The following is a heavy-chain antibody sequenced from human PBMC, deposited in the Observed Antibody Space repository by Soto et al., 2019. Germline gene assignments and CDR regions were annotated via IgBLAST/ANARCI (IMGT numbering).Heavy chain of an antibody. CDR2: ISYDGSNK. CDR1: GFTFSSYA. CDR3: ARSRRAAAGTVLTGSYYYYYGMDV. D-gene: IGHD6-13*01. V-gene: IGHV3-30-3*01. Sequence: GGSLRLSCAASGFTFSSYAMHWVRQAPGKGLEWVAVISYDGSNKYYADSVKGRFTISRDNSKNTLYLQMNSLRAEDTAVYYCARSRRAAAGTVLTGSYYYYYGMDVWGQGTTVTVSS. J-gene: IGHJ6*02.